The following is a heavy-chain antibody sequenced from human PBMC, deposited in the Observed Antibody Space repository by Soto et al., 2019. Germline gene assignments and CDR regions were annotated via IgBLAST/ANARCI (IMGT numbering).Heavy chain of an antibody. Sequence: TLSLTCAVYGGSFSGYYWSWIRQPPGKGLEWIGEINHSGSTNYNPSLKSRVTISVDTSKNQFSLKLSSVTAADTAVYYCARKIAAAGTHYYYYGMDVWGQGTTATVSS. V-gene: IGHV4-34*01. J-gene: IGHJ6*02. CDR1: GGSFSGYY. CDR3: ARKIAAAGTHYYYYGMDV. D-gene: IGHD6-13*01. CDR2: INHSGST.